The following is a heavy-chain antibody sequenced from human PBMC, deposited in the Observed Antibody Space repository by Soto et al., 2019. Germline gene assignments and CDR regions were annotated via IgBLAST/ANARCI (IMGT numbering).Heavy chain of an antibody. CDR1: GFTFDDYA. CDR2: ISWNSGSI. J-gene: IGHJ6*03. CDR3: AKDVVPAAQDYYYYMDV. D-gene: IGHD2-2*01. V-gene: IGHV3-9*01. Sequence: GGSLRLSCAASGFTFDDYAMHWVRQAPGKGLEWVSGISWNSGSIGYADSVKGRFTISRDNAKNSLYLQMNSLRAEDTALYYCAKDVVPAAQDYYYYMDVWGKGTTVTVSS.